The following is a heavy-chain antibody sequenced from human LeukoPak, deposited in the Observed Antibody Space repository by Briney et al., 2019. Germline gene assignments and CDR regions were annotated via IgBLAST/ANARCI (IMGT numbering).Heavy chain of an antibody. CDR3: ARDYYGSGSAPGFDP. J-gene: IGHJ5*02. V-gene: IGHV1-46*01. D-gene: IGHD3-10*01. Sequence: ASVKVSCKASGYTFTSYYMHWVRQAPGQGLEWMGIINPSGGSTSYAQKFQGRVTMTRDTSTSTVYMELSRLRSDDTAVYYCARDYYGSGSAPGFDPWGQGTLVTVSS. CDR2: INPSGGST. CDR1: GYTFTSYY.